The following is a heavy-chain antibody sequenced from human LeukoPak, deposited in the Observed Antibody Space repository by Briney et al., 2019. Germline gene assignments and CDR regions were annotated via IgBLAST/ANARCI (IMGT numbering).Heavy chain of an antibody. V-gene: IGHV4-59*08. CDR1: GGSISTYY. J-gene: IGHJ4*02. Sequence: SETLSLTCTISGGSISTYYWSWIRQPPVEGLEWIGHIFHTGSTNYKSSLRSRVTMSVDTSKNQFSLRLGSVTAADTAVYYCARHRTGSYPIDFDYWGQGILVTVSS. CDR3: ARHRTGSYPIDFDY. D-gene: IGHD3-10*01. CDR2: IFHTGST.